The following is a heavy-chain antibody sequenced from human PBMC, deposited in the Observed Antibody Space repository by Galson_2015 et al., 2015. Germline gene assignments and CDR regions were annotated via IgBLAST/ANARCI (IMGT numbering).Heavy chain of an antibody. Sequence: SVKVSCKASGYTFTSYTMNWVRQAPGQGLEWIGWINTHTGTPTYAPGFTGQFVFSLDTSVSTAYLQISSLKAEDTAVYYCARAGGYCFSTTCYGLDYWGRGTLVTVSP. D-gene: IGHD2-2*01. V-gene: IGHV7-4-1*02. CDR2: INTHTGTP. CDR1: GYTFTSYT. J-gene: IGHJ4*02. CDR3: ARAGGYCFSTTCYGLDY.